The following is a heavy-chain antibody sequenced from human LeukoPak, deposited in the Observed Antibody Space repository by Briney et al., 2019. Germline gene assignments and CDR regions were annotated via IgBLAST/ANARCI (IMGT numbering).Heavy chain of an antibody. CDR2: ISSSGSTI. Sequence: GGSLRLSCAASGFTFSSYEMNWVRQAPGKGLEWVSYISSSGSTIYYADSVKGRFTISRDNAKDSLYLQMNSLRAEDTAVYYCASNSSPGYYYYYYMDVWGKGTTVTVSS. V-gene: IGHV3-48*03. CDR1: GFTFSSYE. CDR3: ASNSSPGYYYYYYMDV. D-gene: IGHD6-6*01. J-gene: IGHJ6*03.